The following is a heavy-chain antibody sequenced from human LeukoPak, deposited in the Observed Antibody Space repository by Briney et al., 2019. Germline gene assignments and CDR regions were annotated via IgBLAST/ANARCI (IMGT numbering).Heavy chain of an antibody. Sequence: PGGSLRLSCAASGFTFSSYDMHWVRQAPGKGLEWVAFIRYDGSNEYHADSVKGRFTISRDNSKNTLYLQMNSLRDEDTAVYYCAKDRWTDTPINRPIDHWGQGTLVIVSS. D-gene: IGHD5-18*01. V-gene: IGHV3-30*02. CDR3: AKDRWTDTPINRPIDH. J-gene: IGHJ4*02. CDR1: GFTFSSYD. CDR2: IRYDGSNE.